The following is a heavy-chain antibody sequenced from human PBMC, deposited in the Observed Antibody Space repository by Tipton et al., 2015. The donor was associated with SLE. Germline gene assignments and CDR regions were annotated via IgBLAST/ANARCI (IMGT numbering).Heavy chain of an antibody. CDR1: GFTFSSYA. CDR2: IYYSGST. Sequence: LRLSCAASGFTFSSYAMSWVRQPPGKGLEWIGYIYYSGSTNYYPSLKSRVTISVDTSKNQFSLKLTSVTAADTAVYYCATQIKDYGGNSGWYFDLWGRGTLVTVSS. CDR3: ATQIKDYGGNSGWYFDL. D-gene: IGHD4-23*01. V-gene: IGHV4-59*01. J-gene: IGHJ2*01.